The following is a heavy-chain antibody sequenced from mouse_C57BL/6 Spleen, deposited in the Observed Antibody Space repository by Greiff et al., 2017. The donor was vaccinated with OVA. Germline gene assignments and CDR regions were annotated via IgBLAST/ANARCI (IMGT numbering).Heavy chain of an antibody. CDR1: GYTFTSYW. J-gene: IGHJ2*01. V-gene: IGHV1-50*01. CDR3: ARYPGGNYYGSSYYFDY. Sequence: QVQLQQPGAELVKPGASVKLSCKASGYTFTSYWMQWVKQRPGQGLEWIGEIDPSDSYTNYNQKFKGKATLTVDTSSSTAYMQLSSLTSEDSAVYYCARYPGGNYYGSSYYFDYWGQGTTPTVSS. D-gene: IGHD1-1*01. CDR2: IDPSDSYT.